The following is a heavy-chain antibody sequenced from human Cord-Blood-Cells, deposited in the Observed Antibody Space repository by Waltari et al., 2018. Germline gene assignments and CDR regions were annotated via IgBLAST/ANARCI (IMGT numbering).Heavy chain of an antibody. CDR1: GYTFTSYA. CDR3: AQGCSSTSCPMPHFDY. V-gene: IGHV7-4-1*02. J-gene: IGHJ4*02. CDR2: INTNTGNP. D-gene: IGHD2-2*01. Sequence: QVQLVHSGSELKKHGASVKVSCKASGYTFTSYAMNWVRQAPVQGLEWMGWINTNTGNPTYAQGFTGRFVFSLDTSVSTAYLQNSSLKAEDTAVYYCAQGCSSTSCPMPHFDYWGQGTLVTVSS.